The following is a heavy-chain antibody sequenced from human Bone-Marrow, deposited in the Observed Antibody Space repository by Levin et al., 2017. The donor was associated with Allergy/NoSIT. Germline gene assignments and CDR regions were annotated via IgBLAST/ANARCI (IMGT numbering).Heavy chain of an antibody. Sequence: PSETLSLTCTVSGGSISGDYWSWIRQPPGKGLEWIGYIYYSGTTTYNPSLKSRVTISVDTSKNQFSLKLRSVTAADTAVYYCASFIGNELYNWFDPWGQGTLVTVSS. D-gene: IGHD1-1*01. V-gene: IGHV4-59*01. J-gene: IGHJ5*02. CDR1: GGSISGDY. CDR3: ASFIGNELYNWFDP. CDR2: IYYSGTT.